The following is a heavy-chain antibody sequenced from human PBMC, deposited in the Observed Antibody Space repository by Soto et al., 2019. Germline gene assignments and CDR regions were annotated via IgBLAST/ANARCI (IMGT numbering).Heavy chain of an antibody. V-gene: IGHV5-10-1*01. CDR2: IDPSDSQT. CDR1: GYSFAGYW. J-gene: IGHJ4*02. CDR3: ARQIYDSDTGPNFQYYFDS. Sequence: PGESLKISCKGSGYSFAGYWITWVRQKPGKGLEWMGRIDPSDSQTYYSPSFRGHVTISVTKSITTVFLQWSSLRASETAMYYCARQIYDSDTGPNFQYYFDSWGQGTTVTVSS. D-gene: IGHD3-22*01.